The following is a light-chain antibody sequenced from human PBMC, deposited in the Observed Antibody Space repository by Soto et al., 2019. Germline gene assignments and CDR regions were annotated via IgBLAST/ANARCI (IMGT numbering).Light chain of an antibody. J-gene: IGKJ2*01. V-gene: IGKV3-20*01. Sequence: EIVLTQSPGTLSLSPGERATLSCRASEVLSSSYLVWYQQKPGQAPRLLIYAASRRATGIPDRFSGSGSATEYTLTIHTLEPEDFAVYYCQQQGTFGQGTKLEIK. CDR3: QQQGT. CDR1: EVLSSSY. CDR2: AAS.